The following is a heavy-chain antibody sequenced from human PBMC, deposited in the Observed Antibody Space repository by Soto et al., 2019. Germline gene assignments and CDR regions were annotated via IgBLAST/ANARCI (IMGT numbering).Heavy chain of an antibody. CDR1: GFTFSSHG. J-gene: IGHJ4*02. Sequence: GGSLRLSCAVSGFTFSSHGMQWVRPAPGKGLEWVAVLALDGSVSYYTDSVKGRFTVSRDNSKSTLYLQMNSLRAEDTAVYYCAKEFRHDNWFFEHWGQGTQVTVSS. V-gene: IGHV3-30*18. D-gene: IGHD3-22*01. CDR3: AKEFRHDNWFFEH. CDR2: LALDGSVS.